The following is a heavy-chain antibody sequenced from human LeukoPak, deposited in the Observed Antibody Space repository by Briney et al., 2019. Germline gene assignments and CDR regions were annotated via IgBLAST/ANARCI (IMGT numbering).Heavy chain of an antibody. CDR3: ARGGDGYWSWYFDY. CDR2: ISAYNGNT. D-gene: IGHD5-24*01. V-gene: IGHV1-18*01. J-gene: IGHJ4*02. CDR1: AYTFTNYA. Sequence: ASVKVSCKASAYTFTNYAISWVRQAPGQGLEWMGWISAYNGNTNYAQKFPDRVTMTTDTSASTAYMELSSLRSEDTAVYYCARGGDGYWSWYFDYWGQGTLVTVSS.